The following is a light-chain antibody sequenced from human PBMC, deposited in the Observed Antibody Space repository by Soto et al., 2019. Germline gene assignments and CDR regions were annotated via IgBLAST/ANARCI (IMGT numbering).Light chain of an antibody. CDR3: QQYGNPPPNA. Sequence: EIVLTQSPGTLSLSPGERATLSCRASQSVSSSYLAWYQQKPGQAPRVLIHGASSRATGIPDRFSGSGSGTDFTLTISRLESEDFAVYGCQQYGNPPPNAFGQGTKVEIK. V-gene: IGKV3-20*01. CDR2: GAS. J-gene: IGKJ2*01. CDR1: QSVSSSY.